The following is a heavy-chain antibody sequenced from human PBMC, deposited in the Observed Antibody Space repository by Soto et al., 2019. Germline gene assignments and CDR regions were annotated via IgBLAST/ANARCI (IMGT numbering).Heavy chain of an antibody. J-gene: IGHJ4*02. CDR3: VRAFAIGWYTYDFDY. Sequence: QVQLQESGPGLVKPSETLSLTCTVSGDSLNDYHWGWIRQPPGKGLEWIGYIYNTGSTNYNPSLKGRVTISLDTSKSQFYLGLNSVTAAVTAVYYCVRAFAIGWYTYDFDYCVQGPLVTVAS. CDR2: IYNTGST. D-gene: IGHD6-19*01. V-gene: IGHV4-59*08. CDR1: GDSLNDYH.